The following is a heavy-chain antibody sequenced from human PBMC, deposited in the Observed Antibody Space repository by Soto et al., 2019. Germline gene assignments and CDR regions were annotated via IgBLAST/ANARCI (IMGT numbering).Heavy chain of an antibody. CDR2: LSASGRT. V-gene: IGHV4-4*07. CDR3: ARGMGRYFDL. D-gene: IGHD2-8*01. CDR1: GGSISSYY. J-gene: IGHJ2*01. Sequence: SETLSLTCSVSGGSISSYYWSWIRQPPGKGLESLGRLSASGRTNYSPSLQSRVTMSLDRSKNRFSLRLTSVSAADTAVYFCARGMGRYFDLWGRGTLVTVSS.